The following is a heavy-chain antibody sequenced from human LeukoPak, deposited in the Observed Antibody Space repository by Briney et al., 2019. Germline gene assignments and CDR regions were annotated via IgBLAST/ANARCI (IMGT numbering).Heavy chain of an antibody. CDR1: GFTFSSYS. CDR2: ISSSSSYI. Sequence: GGSLRLSCAASGFTFSSYSMNWVRQAPGKGLEWVSSISSSSSYIYYADSVKGRFTISRDNSKNTLYLQMNSLRAEDTAVYYCAKLATYYYYYMDVWGKGTTVTVSS. V-gene: IGHV3-21*04. CDR3: AKLATYYYYYMDV. J-gene: IGHJ6*03.